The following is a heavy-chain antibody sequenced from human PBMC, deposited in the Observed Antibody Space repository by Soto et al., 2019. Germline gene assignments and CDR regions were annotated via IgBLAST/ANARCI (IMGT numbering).Heavy chain of an antibody. Sequence: GGPLRLSCTAAGCTFGDFGMHWVRQAPGKGLEWVAVISSDGSDKYYSDSVKGRFTISRDNSKNTLFLQMNSLRVEDTAAYYCAKGSEVARQELDYWGQGTLVTVSS. CDR2: ISSDGSDK. D-gene: IGHD2-15*01. CDR1: GCTFGDFG. V-gene: IGHV3-30*18. J-gene: IGHJ4*02. CDR3: AKGSEVARQELDY.